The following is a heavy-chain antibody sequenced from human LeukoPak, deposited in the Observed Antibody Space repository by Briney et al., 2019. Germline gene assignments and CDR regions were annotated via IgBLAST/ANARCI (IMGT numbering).Heavy chain of an antibody. Sequence: RPGGSLRLSCAASGFTFDAFGMTWVRQAPGKGLEWVSAIRGDAGSTGYADSVKGRFTISRDNAKNSLYLQMNSLRVEGTALYYCARVWAWGSGNYFDNWGQGTLVTVSS. V-gene: IGHV3-20*04. D-gene: IGHD7-27*01. J-gene: IGHJ4*02. CDR1: GFTFDAFG. CDR2: IRGDAGST. CDR3: ARVWAWGSGNYFDN.